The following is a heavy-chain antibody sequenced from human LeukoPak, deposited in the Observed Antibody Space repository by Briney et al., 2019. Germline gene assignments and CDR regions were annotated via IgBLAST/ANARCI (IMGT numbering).Heavy chain of an antibody. D-gene: IGHD2-2*01. CDR1: GGTFSSYA. Sequence: SVKVSCKASGGTFSSYAISWVRKAPGQGLEWMGGIIPIFGTANYAQKFQGRVTITTDESTSTAYMELSSLRSEDTAVYYCARTRPHLGYYYYYMDVWGKGTTVTVSS. J-gene: IGHJ6*03. V-gene: IGHV1-69*05. CDR2: IIPIFGTA. CDR3: ARTRPHLGYYYYYMDV.